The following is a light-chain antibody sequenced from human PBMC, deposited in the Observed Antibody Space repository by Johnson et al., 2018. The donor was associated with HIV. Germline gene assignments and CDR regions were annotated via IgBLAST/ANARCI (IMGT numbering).Light chain of an antibody. CDR1: SSNIGNNY. V-gene: IGLV1-51*01. CDR3: ETWDSSLSAEV. CDR2: DNN. Sequence: QSVLTQPPSVSAAPGQKVTISCSGSSSNIGNNYVSWYQQLLGTAPKLLIYDNNKRPSGIPDRFSGSKSGTSATLGITGLQTGDEAYYYCETWDSSLSAEVFGTGTQVPFL. J-gene: IGLJ1*01.